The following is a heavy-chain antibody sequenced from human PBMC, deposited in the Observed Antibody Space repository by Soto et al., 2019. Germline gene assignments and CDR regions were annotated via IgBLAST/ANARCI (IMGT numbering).Heavy chain of an antibody. CDR3: ARDRWFRGTTGYYYYGMDV. J-gene: IGHJ6*02. D-gene: IGHD4-17*01. CDR1: GFTSSSYW. Sequence: GGSLRLSCAASGFTSSSYWMSWVRQAPGKGLEWVANIKQDGSEKYYVDSVKGRFTISRDNAKNSLYLQMNSLRAEDTAVYYCARDRWFRGTTGYYYYGMDVWGQGTTVTVSS. V-gene: IGHV3-7*01. CDR2: IKQDGSEK.